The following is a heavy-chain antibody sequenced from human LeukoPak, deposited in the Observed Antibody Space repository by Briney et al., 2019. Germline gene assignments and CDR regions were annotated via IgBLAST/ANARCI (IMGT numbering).Heavy chain of an antibody. CDR3: ARVPHINSSGWDFDY. J-gene: IGHJ4*02. Sequence: GGSLRLSCAASGFTFSSYAMSWVRQAPGKGLEWVSSISSSSSYIYYADSVKGRFTISRDNAKNSLYLQMNSLRAEDTAVYYCARVPHINSSGWDFDYWGQGTLVTVSS. V-gene: IGHV3-21*01. CDR1: GFTFSSYA. CDR2: ISSSSSYI. D-gene: IGHD6-19*01.